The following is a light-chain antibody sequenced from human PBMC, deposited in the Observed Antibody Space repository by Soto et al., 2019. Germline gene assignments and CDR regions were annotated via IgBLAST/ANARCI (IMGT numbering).Light chain of an antibody. V-gene: IGKV1-5*01. CDR2: DAS. J-gene: IGKJ1*01. CDR3: QQYNSYWT. Sequence: MTPSPSTLSASVGDRGTITCRASQGISGWLAWYQQKPGKAPKLLIYDASSLESGVPSRFSGSGSGTEFTLTISSLRPDDFATYYCQQYNSYWTFGQGTKVDI. CDR1: QGISGW.